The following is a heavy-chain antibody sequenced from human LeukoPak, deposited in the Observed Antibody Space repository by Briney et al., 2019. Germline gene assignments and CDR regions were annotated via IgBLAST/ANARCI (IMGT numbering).Heavy chain of an antibody. V-gene: IGHV1-8*01. CDR1: GYTFTSYD. J-gene: IGHJ4*02. D-gene: IGHD3-16*02. CDR3: ARGLRGYVWGSYRPYYFDY. CDR2: MNPNSGNT. Sequence: VASVKVSCKASGYTFTSYDINWVRQAPGQGLEWMGWMNPNSGNTGYAQKFQGRVTMTRNTSISTAYMELSSLRSEDTAVYYCARGLRGYVWGSYRPYYFDYWGQGTLVTVSS.